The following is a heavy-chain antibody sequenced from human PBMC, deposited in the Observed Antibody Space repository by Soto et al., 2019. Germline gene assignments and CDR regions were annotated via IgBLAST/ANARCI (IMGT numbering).Heavy chain of an antibody. CDR2: IILIFGTA. CDR1: GGTFSSYA. J-gene: IGHJ5*02. D-gene: IGHD6-13*01. Sequence: QVQLVQSGAEVKKPGSSVKVSCKASGGTFSSYAISWVRQAPGQGLEWMGGIILIFGTANYAKKFQGRVTITADESTSTAYMELSSLRSEDTAVYYCARALSGGQQLVVGWFDPWGQGTLVTVSS. CDR3: ARALSGGQQLVVGWFDP. V-gene: IGHV1-69*01.